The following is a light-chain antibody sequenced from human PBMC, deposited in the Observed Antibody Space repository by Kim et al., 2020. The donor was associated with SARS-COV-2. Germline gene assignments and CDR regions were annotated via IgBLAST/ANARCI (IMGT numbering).Light chain of an antibody. CDR1: QSVSNY. CDR3: QQRGDWHPIT. Sequence: SPGERATLSCRANQSVSNYLAWYQQKPGQPPRHLIYDASSRATGIPARFSGSGCGTDFTLTISSLEPEDFALYYYQQRGDWHPITFGPGTKVDIK. CDR2: DAS. J-gene: IGKJ3*01. V-gene: IGKV3D-11*02.